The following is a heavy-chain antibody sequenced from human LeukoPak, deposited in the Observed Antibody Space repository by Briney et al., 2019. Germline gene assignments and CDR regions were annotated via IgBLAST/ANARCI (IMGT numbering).Heavy chain of an antibody. D-gene: IGHD7-27*01. J-gene: IGHJ6*02. Sequence: GRSLRLSCAASGFTFSSYAMHWVRQAPGKGLEWVAVISYDGSNKYYADSVKGRFTISRDNSKNTLYLQMNSLRAEDTAVYYCARAWGLGHYYYYYGMDAWGQGTTVTVSS. CDR3: ARAWGLGHYYYYYGMDA. CDR1: GFTFSSYA. CDR2: ISYDGSNK. V-gene: IGHV3-30-3*01.